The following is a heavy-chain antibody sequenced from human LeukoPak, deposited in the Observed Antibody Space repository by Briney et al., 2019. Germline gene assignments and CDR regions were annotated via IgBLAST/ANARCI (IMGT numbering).Heavy chain of an antibody. Sequence: ASVKVSCKVSGYTLTELSMHWVRQAPGKGLEWMGGFDPEDGETIYAQKFQGRVTMTEDTSTDTAYMELSSLRSEDTAVYYCATVVNRFLEWPYDYWGQGTPVTVSS. CDR2: FDPEDGET. D-gene: IGHD3-3*01. J-gene: IGHJ4*02. CDR1: GYTLTELS. V-gene: IGHV1-24*01. CDR3: ATVVNRFLEWPYDY.